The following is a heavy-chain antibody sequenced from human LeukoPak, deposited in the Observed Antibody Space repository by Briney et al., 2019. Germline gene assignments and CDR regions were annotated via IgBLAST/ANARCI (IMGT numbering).Heavy chain of an antibody. V-gene: IGHV4-59*08. CDR1: GGSISRHY. CDR2: VFYTGST. CDR3: ARRLGDSSGWYYDY. Sequence: SETLSLTCTVSGGSISRHYWSWIRQPPGKGLEWIGYVFYTGSTDYNPSLKSRVTISVDTSKNQFSLKLSSVTAADTAVYYCARRLGDSSGWYYDYWGQGTLVTVSS. D-gene: IGHD6-19*01. J-gene: IGHJ4*02.